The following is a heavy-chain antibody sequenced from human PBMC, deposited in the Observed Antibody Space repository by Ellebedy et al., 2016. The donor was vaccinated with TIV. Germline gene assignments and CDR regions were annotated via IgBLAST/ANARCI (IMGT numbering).Heavy chain of an antibody. CDR3: AKALSYMVVGGAFDI. CDR2: IIPIFGTA. CDR1: GGTFSSYA. Sequence: SVKVSXXASGGTFSSYAINWVRQAPGQGLEWMGRIIPIFGTANYAQTFQGRVTITADESTSTAHMELSSLKSEDTAVYYCAKALSYMVVGGAFDIWGQGTKVTVSS. J-gene: IGHJ3*02. D-gene: IGHD2-21*01. V-gene: IGHV1-69*13.